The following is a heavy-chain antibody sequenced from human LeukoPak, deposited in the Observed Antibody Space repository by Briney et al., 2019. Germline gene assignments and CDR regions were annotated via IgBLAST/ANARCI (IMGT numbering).Heavy chain of an antibody. D-gene: IGHD6-13*01. CDR2: INPNSGGT. J-gene: IGHJ5*02. V-gene: IGHV1-2*04. CDR3: ARGSYSSSWYRRNNWFDP. Sequence: ASVKVSCKASGYTFTSYAMNWVRQAPGQGLEWMGWINPNSGGTNYAQKFQGWVTMTRDTSISTAYMELSRLRSDDTAVYYCARGSYSSSWYRRNNWFDPWGQGTLVTVSS. CDR1: GYTFTSYA.